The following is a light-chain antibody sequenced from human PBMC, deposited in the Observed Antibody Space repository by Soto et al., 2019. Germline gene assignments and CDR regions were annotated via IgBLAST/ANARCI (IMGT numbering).Light chain of an antibody. CDR3: QQTYSTPRT. CDR1: QSISSY. J-gene: IGKJ2*01. Sequence: DIQMTQSPSSLSASVGDRVTITCRASQSISSYLDWYQQKPGKAPKLLIYAASSLQSGVPSRFSDSGSATHFTLTNSTLQPEDFATYYCQQTYSTPRTFGQGTKLEIK. V-gene: IGKV1-39*01. CDR2: AAS.